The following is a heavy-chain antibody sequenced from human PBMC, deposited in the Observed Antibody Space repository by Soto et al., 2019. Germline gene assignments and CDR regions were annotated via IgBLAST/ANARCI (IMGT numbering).Heavy chain of an antibody. CDR3: AKSFIAAAGMYYFDY. Sequence: PGGSLRLSCVASGFTFGSYAMNWVRQAPGKGLEWVSAIGVSDGNTYYADSVRGRFTISRDNSKNTLYLQMDSLRAEDTSVYYCAKSFIAAAGMYYFDYWGRGTLVTVSS. D-gene: IGHD6-13*01. J-gene: IGHJ4*02. V-gene: IGHV3-23*01. CDR2: IGVSDGNT. CDR1: GFTFGSYA.